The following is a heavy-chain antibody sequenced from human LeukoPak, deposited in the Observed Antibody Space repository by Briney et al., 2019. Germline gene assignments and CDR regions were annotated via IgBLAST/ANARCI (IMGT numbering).Heavy chain of an antibody. D-gene: IGHD4/OR15-4a*01. V-gene: IGHV1-69*13. CDR2: IIPIFGTA. CDR1: GGTFSSYA. Sequence: ASVKVSCKASGGTFSSYAISWVRQAPGQGLEWMGGIIPIFGTANYAQKFQGRVTNTADESTSTAYMELSSLRSEDTAVYYCARGGSANEEGFDYWGQGTLVTVSS. J-gene: IGHJ4*02. CDR3: ARGGSANEEGFDY.